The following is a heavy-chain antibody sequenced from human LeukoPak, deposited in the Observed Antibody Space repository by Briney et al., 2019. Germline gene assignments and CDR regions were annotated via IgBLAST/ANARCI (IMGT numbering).Heavy chain of an antibody. Sequence: SETLSLTCTVSGVSISTYYWSWIRQPPGKGLEWIGRIYTSGSTTYNSSLKSRVTISLDTSKNHFSLRLSSVTAADTAVYYCARDREVGATGYYFDYWGQGTLVTVSS. CDR2: IYTSGST. CDR3: ARDREVGATGYYFDY. J-gene: IGHJ4*02. CDR1: GVSISTYY. V-gene: IGHV4-4*08. D-gene: IGHD1-26*01.